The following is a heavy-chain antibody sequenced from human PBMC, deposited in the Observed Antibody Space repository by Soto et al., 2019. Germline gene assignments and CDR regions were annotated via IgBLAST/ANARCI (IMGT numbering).Heavy chain of an antibody. D-gene: IGHD3-3*01. J-gene: IGHJ4*02. CDR3: AKVQYDFWSGNNYYFDY. CDR2: ISGSGGST. Sequence: GGSLRLSCAASGFTFSSYAMSWVRQAPGKGLEWVSAISGSGGSTYYADSVKGRFTISRDNSKNTLYLQMNSLRAEDTAVYYCAKVQYDFWSGNNYYFDYWGQGTLVTVSS. V-gene: IGHV3-23*01. CDR1: GFTFSSYA.